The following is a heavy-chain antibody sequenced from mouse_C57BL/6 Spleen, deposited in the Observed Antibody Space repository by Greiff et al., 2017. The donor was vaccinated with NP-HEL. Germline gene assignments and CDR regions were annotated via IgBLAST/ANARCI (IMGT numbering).Heavy chain of an antibody. D-gene: IGHD1-3*01. J-gene: IGHJ4*01. V-gene: IGHV10-1*01. Sequence: DVMLVESGGGLVQPKGSLKLSCAASGFSFNTYAMNWVRQAPGKGLEWVARIRSKSNNYATYYADSVKDRFTISRDDSESMLYLQMNNLKTEDTAMYYCVSEWVLKWENYAMDYWGQGTSVTVSS. CDR3: VSEWVLKWENYAMDY. CDR2: IRSKSNNYAT. CDR1: GFSFNTYA.